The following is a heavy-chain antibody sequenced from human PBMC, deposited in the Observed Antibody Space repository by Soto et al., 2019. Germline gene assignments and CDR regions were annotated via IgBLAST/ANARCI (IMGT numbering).Heavy chain of an antibody. CDR1: GYSFSNYW. CDR2: IYPGDSET. Sequence: GESLKISCKGSGYSFSNYWIGWVRQMPGKGLEWMGIIYPGDSETRYSPSFQGQVTISVDKTTNTAYLQWSSLKASDTAMHYCARPFGSSYVMDVWGQGTTVTVSS. D-gene: IGHD6-6*01. CDR3: ARPFGSSYVMDV. V-gene: IGHV5-51*01. J-gene: IGHJ6*02.